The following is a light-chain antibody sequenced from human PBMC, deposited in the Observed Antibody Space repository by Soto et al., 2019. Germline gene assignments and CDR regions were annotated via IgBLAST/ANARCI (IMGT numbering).Light chain of an antibody. J-gene: IGKJ4*01. Sequence: DIQMTQSPSTLSASVGDRVTITCRASQSISSWLAWYQQKPGKAPKLLIYDASSLESGVPSRFSGSGSGTXXXXXXXXXQPDDFAXYYCQQYNSYPLTFGGGTKVEIK. CDR1: QSISSW. V-gene: IGKV1-5*01. CDR3: QQYNSYPLT. CDR2: DAS.